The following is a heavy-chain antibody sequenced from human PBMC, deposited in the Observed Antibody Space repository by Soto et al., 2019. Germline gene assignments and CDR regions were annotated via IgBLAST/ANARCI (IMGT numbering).Heavy chain of an antibody. CDR2: IYYSGST. D-gene: IGHD2-2*02. Sequence: VNPTQTLTLTCTFSGFSLTTNKMSVSWIRQPPGKGLEWIGYIYYSGSTNYNPSLKSRVTISVDTSKNQFSLKLSSVTAADTAVYYCASVTRTCISTSCYRYYYGMDVWGQGTLVTVSS. V-gene: IGHV4-61*01. CDR3: ASVTRTCISTSCYRYYYGMDV. J-gene: IGHJ6*02. CDR1: GFSLTTNKMS.